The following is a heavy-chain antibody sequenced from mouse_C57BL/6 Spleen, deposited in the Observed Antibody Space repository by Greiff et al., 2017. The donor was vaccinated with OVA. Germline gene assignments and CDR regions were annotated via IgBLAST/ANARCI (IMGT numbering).Heavy chain of an antibody. J-gene: IGHJ3*01. V-gene: IGHV5-6*02. CDR1: GFTFSSYG. Sequence: EVKLVESGGDLVMPGGSLKLSCAASGFTFSSYGMSWVRQTPDKRLEWVATISSGGSYTYYPDSVKGRFTISRDNAKNTLYLQMSSLKSEDTAMYYCARRGTGDWGQGTLVTVSA. CDR3: ARRGTGD. CDR2: ISSGGSYT.